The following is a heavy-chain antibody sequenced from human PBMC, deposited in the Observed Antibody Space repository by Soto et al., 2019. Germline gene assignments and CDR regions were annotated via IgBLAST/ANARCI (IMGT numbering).Heavy chain of an antibody. D-gene: IGHD4-17*01. Sequence: AGGSLRLSCEASGFTFSSYAMNWVRQAPGQGLDWVSTISGSGSGGTTFYADSVKGRFTISRDNSKNTLYLQMNSLRAEDTAVYYCARPGYGVDKDAFDVWGQGTLVTVSS. CDR3: ARPGYGVDKDAFDV. J-gene: IGHJ3*01. CDR1: GFTFSSYA. V-gene: IGHV3-23*01. CDR2: ISGSGSGGTT.